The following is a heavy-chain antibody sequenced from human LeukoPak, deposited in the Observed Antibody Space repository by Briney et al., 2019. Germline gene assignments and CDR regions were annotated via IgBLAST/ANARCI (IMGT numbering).Heavy chain of an antibody. CDR2: IYHSGST. CDR3: ARSHDILTGYYGLDP. CDR1: GGSISSSNW. J-gene: IGHJ5*02. Sequence: SGTLSLTCAVSGGSISSSNWWSWVRQPPGKGLEWIGEIYHSGSTNYNPSLKSRVTISVDKSKNQFSLKLSSVTAADTAVYYCARSHDILTGYYGLDPWGQGTLVTVSS. V-gene: IGHV4-4*02. D-gene: IGHD3-9*01.